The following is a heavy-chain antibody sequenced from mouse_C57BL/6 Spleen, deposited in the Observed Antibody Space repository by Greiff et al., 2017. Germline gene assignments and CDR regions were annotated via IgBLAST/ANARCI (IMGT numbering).Heavy chain of an antibody. D-gene: IGHD2-2*01. Sequence: VQLQQSGPELVKPGASVKISCKASGYAFSSSWMNWVKQRPGKGLEWIGRFYPGDGDTNYNGKFKGKATLTADKSSSTAYMQLSSLTSEDSAVYFCARVVTTSYFDYWGQGTTLTVSS. CDR2: FYPGDGDT. CDR3: ARVVTTSYFDY. V-gene: IGHV1-82*01. J-gene: IGHJ2*01. CDR1: GYAFSSSW.